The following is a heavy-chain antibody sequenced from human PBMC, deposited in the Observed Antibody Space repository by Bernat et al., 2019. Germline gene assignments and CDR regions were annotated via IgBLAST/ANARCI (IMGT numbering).Heavy chain of an antibody. Sequence: VQLVESGGGVVQPGRSLRLSCAASGFTFSSYGMHWVRQAPGKGLEWVAVIWYDGSNKYYADSVKGRFTISRDNSKNTLYLQMNSLRAEDTAVYYCARDGGSLGAAYYMDVWGKGTTVTVSS. D-gene: IGHD3-16*01. CDR2: IWYDGSNK. CDR3: ARDGGSLGAAYYMDV. V-gene: IGHV3-33*01. CDR1: GFTFSSYG. J-gene: IGHJ6*03.